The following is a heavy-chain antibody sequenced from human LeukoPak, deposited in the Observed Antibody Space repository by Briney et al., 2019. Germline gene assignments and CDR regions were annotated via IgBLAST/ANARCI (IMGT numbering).Heavy chain of an antibody. CDR3: AKRGVVIRVILVGFHKEAYYFES. J-gene: IGHJ4*02. CDR1: GFTFSSYG. V-gene: IGHV3-33*06. CDR2: IWYDGNNK. D-gene: IGHD3/OR15-3a*01. Sequence: GGSLRLSCAASGFTFSSYGMHWVRQAPGKGLEWVAVIWYDGNNKYYADSVKGRFTISRDNSKNTLYLQMNSLRAEDTAVYFCAKRGVVIRVILVGFHKEAYYFESWGQGALVTVSS.